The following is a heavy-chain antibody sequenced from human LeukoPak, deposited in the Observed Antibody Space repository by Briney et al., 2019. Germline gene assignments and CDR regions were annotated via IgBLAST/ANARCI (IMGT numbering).Heavy chain of an antibody. CDR2: ITSDGSST. J-gene: IGHJ4*02. Sequence: GGSLRLSCAASGFTFSSYWMHWVRQAPGKGLVWVSRITSDGSSTSYADSVKGRFTISRDNAKNTLYLQMNSLRAEDTAVYYCVKGNPYYYDSSGYSPYWGQGTLVTVSS. V-gene: IGHV3-74*01. CDR3: VKGNPYYYDSSGYSPY. D-gene: IGHD3-22*01. CDR1: GFTFSSYW.